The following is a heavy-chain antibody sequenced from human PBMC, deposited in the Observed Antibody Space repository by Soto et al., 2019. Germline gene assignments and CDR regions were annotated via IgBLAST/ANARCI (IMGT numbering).Heavy chain of an antibody. D-gene: IGHD6-6*01. V-gene: IGHV3-23*01. CDR1: GFTFSSYV. CDR2: ITGSGTT. Sequence: EVQLLEAGGGLVQPGGSLRLSCAASGFTFSSYVMSWVRQAPGKGLEWVSGITGSGTTYYADSVKGRFTISRDNSKYTLYLQMNSLRPEDTAVFYCVKRELNSIAIGPAYDYWGQGALVTVSS. CDR3: VKRELNSIAIGPAYDY. J-gene: IGHJ4*02.